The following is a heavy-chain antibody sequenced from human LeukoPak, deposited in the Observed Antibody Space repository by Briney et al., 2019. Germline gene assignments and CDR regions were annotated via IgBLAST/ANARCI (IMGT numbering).Heavy chain of an antibody. CDR2: ISAYNGNT. D-gene: IGHD6-13*01. V-gene: IGHV1-18*01. CDR3: ARAGAAAGKNWFDP. CDR1: GYTFTSYG. Sequence: ASVKVSCKASGYTFTSYGIYWVRQAPGQGLEWMGWISAYNGNTNYAQKLQGRVTMTTDTSTSTAYMELRSLRSDDTAVYYCARAGAAAGKNWFDPWGQGTLVTVSS. J-gene: IGHJ5*02.